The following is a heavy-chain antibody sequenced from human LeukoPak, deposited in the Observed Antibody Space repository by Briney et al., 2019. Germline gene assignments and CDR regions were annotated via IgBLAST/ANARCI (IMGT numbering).Heavy chain of an antibody. Sequence: NTSETLSLTCTVSGGSISSSSYYWGWIRQPPGKGLEWIGSMYYSGSTNYNPSLKSRVTISVDTSKNQFSLKLSSVTAADTAVYYCARWRGAFDYWGQGTLVTVSS. CDR3: ARWRGAFDY. CDR2: MYYSGST. CDR1: GGSISSSSYY. V-gene: IGHV4-39*07. D-gene: IGHD3-3*01. J-gene: IGHJ4*02.